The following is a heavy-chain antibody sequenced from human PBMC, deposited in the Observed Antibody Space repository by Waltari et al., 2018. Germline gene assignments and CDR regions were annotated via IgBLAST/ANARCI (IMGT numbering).Heavy chain of an antibody. J-gene: IGHJ4*02. D-gene: IGHD3-10*01. V-gene: IGHV4-34*01. CDR2: INHSGST. Sequence: QVQLQQWGAGLLKPSETLSLTCAVYGGSFSGYYWSWIRQPPGKGREWIGEINHSGSTNYNPSLKSRVTISVDTSKNQFSLKLSSVTAADTAVYYCARFIKYYYGSGSYYKRGYYFDYWGQGTLVTVSS. CDR3: ARFIKYYYGSGSYYKRGYYFDY. CDR1: GGSFSGYY.